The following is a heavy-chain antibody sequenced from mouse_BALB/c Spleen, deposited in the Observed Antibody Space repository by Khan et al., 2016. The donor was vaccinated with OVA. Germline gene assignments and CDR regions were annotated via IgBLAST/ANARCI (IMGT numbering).Heavy chain of an antibody. CDR3: ARSNYYGSSLYAMDY. V-gene: IGHV1S41*01. J-gene: IGHJ4*01. CDR1: DYTFTSYW. D-gene: IGHD1-1*01. CDR2: IAPGSGST. Sequence: DLVKPGASVKLSCKASDYTFTSYWINWIKQRPGQGLEWIGRIAPGSGSTYYNEMFKGKATLTVDTSSNTAYIQLSSLSSEDSAVYFCARSNYYGSSLYAMDYWGQGTSVTVSS.